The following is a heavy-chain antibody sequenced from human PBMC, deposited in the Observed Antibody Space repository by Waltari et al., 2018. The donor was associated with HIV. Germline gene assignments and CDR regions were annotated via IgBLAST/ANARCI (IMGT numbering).Heavy chain of an antibody. J-gene: IGHJ3*02. CDR1: GFTFSNYA. Sequence: EAQLLESGGGLVQPGGSLRVSCVGSGFTFSNYAMIWVRQAPGKGLEWVSAIAAIYPNTDYSDSVSGRFTVSKDNSENSLHLQMNSLRAEDTALYYCARIYVSGAFDIWGQGTVVTVSS. CDR3: ARIYVSGAFDI. V-gene: IGHV3-23*01. CDR2: IAAIYPNT. D-gene: IGHD3-10*01.